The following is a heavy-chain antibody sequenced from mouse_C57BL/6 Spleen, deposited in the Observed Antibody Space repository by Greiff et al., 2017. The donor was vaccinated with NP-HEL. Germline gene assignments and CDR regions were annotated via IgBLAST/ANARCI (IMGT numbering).Heavy chain of an antibody. D-gene: IGHD1-1*01. J-gene: IGHJ3*01. CDR1: GFNIKDDY. Sequence: EVQLQQSGAELVRPGASVKLSCTASGFNIKDDYMHWVKQRPEQGLEWIGWIDPENGDTEYASKFQGKATITADTSSNTAYLQLSSLTSEDTAVYYCTTKGSSSAWFAYWGQGTLVTVSA. CDR2: IDPENGDT. CDR3: TTKGSSSAWFAY. V-gene: IGHV14-4*01.